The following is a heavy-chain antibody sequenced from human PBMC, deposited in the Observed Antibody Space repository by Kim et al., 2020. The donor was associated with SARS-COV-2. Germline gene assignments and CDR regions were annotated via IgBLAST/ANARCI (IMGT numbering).Heavy chain of an antibody. V-gene: IGHV4-34*01. CDR2: INHSGST. D-gene: IGHD6-13*01. CDR1: GGSFSGYY. CDR3: ARCEAAASPPDY. Sequence: SETLSLTCAVYGGSFSGYYWSWIRQPPGKGLEWIGEINHSGSTNYNPSLKSRVTISVDTSKNQFSLKLSSVTAADTAVCYCARCEAAASPPDYWGQGTLVTVSS. J-gene: IGHJ4*02.